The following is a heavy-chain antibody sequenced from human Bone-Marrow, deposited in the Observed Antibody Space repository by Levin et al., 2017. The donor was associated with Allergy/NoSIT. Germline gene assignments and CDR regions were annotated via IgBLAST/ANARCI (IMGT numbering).Heavy chain of an antibody. Sequence: SCTVSGGSISSGGYYWSWIRQHPGKGLEWIGYIYYSGSTYYNPSLKSRVTISVDTSKNQFSLKLSSVTAADTAVYYCARGERYCSSTSCHNWFDPWGQGTLVTVSS. CDR3: ARGERYCSSTSCHNWFDP. CDR2: IYYSGST. V-gene: IGHV4-31*03. D-gene: IGHD2-2*01. CDR1: GGSISSGGYY. J-gene: IGHJ5*02.